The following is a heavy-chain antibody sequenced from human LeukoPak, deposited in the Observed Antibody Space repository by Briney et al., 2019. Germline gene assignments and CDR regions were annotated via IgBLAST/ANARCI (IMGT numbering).Heavy chain of an antibody. V-gene: IGHV1-2*02. J-gene: IGHJ4*02. CDR2: INPNSGGT. D-gene: IGHD3-22*01. CDR1: GYTFTGYY. Sequence: GASVKVSCKASGYTFTGYYMHWVRQAPGQGLEWMGWINPNSGGTNYAQKFQGRVTMTRDTSISTAYMELSRLRSDDTALYYCARVKYDSSGYYYLFDYWGQGTLVTVSS. CDR3: ARVKYDSSGYYYLFDY.